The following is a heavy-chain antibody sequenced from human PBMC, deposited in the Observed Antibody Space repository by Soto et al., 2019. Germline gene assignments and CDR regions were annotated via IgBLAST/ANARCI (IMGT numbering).Heavy chain of an antibody. V-gene: IGHV4-31*03. J-gene: IGHJ5*02. D-gene: IGHD3-10*01. CDR3: ARVVGYYYGSGRRKNWFDP. CDR2: IYYSGST. CDR1: GGSISSGGYY. Sequence: SETLSLTCTVSGGSISSGGYYWSWIRQHPGKGLEWIGYIYYSGSTYYNPSLKSRVTISVDTSKNQFSLKLSSVTAADTAVYYCARVVGYYYGSGRRKNWFDPWGQGTLVTVSS.